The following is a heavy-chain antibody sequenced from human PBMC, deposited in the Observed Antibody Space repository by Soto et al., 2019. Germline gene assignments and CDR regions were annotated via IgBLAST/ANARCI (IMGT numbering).Heavy chain of an antibody. CDR1: GFSFKDYY. D-gene: IGHD3-16*01. V-gene: IGHV3-11*01. CDR3: ARDMYPNYVNSFDL. CDR2: ITSSGGNA. Sequence: PGGSLGLCCAASGFSFKDYYMTWMRQTPEKGLEWISTITSSGGNAYYAASVKGRVTISRDNAHNSLYLQMSGLRAEDTALYYCARDMYPNYVNSFDLWGQGTLVTVSS. J-gene: IGHJ5*02.